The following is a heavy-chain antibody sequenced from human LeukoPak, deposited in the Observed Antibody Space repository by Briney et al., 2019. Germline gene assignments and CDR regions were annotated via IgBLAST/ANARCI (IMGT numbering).Heavy chain of an antibody. D-gene: IGHD3-3*01. CDR3: ARGLWSGYHNYYGMDV. CDR1: GGSISSYY. V-gene: IGHV4-4*07. J-gene: IGHJ6*02. Sequence: SETLSLTCTVSGGSISSYYWSWIRQPAGKGLEWIGRIYTSGSTNYNPSLKSRVTMSVDTSKNQFSLKLSSVTAADTAVYYCARGLWSGYHNYYGMDVWGQGTTVTVSS. CDR2: IYTSGST.